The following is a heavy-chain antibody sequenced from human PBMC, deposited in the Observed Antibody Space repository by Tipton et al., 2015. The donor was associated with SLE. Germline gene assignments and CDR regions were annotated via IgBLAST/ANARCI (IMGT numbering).Heavy chain of an antibody. V-gene: IGHV4-61*02. CDR2: INTSGTT. J-gene: IGHJ4*02. CDR3: ARPIFTNGVCLFDY. Sequence: TLSLTCSVSGGSVSRGFYYWSWIRQPAGKGLEWIGRINTSGTTNYNPSLRSRVTMSVDTSKNQFSLDLTSLTAADTAVYYCARPIFTNGVCLFDYWGQGILVTFSS. CDR1: GGSVSRGFYY. D-gene: IGHD2-8*01.